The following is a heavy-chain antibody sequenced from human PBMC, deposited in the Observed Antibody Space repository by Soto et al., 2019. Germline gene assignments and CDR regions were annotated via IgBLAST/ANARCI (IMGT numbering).Heavy chain of an antibody. Sequence: PSETLSLTCAVYGGSFSGYYWSWIRQPPGKGLEWIGEINHSGSTNYNPSLKSRVTISVDTSKNQFSLKLSSVTAADTAVYYCARGITYYYGSGSYWPYYYGMDVWGQGTTVTVSS. CDR1: GGSFSGYY. V-gene: IGHV4-34*01. J-gene: IGHJ6*02. CDR2: INHSGST. D-gene: IGHD3-10*01. CDR3: ARGITYYYGSGSYWPYYYGMDV.